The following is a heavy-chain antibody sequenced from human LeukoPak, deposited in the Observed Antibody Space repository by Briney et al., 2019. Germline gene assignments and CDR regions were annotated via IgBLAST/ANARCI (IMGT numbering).Heavy chain of an antibody. J-gene: IGHJ4*02. V-gene: IGHV3-23*01. CDR1: GFTFSSYG. Sequence: GGTLRLSCAASGFTFSSYGMSWVRQAPGKGLEWVSAISGSGGSTYYADSVKGRFTISRDNSKNTLYLQMNSLRAEDTAVYYXXXXXXIVVVPAAMVGYWGQGTLVTVSS. CDR2: ISGSGGST. CDR3: XXXXXIVVVPAAMVGY. D-gene: IGHD2-2*01.